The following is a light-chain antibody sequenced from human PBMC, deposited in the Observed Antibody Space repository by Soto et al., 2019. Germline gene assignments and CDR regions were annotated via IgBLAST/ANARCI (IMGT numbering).Light chain of an antibody. CDR2: HAS. CDR1: QSISSW. V-gene: IGKV1-5*02. CDR3: QQYNSYS. J-gene: IGKJ1*01. Sequence: DLQMTQSPSTLSASVGDRVTIICRASQSISSWLAWYQQKPGTAPKLLIYHASTLESGVPSRFSGSGSGTEFTLTISSLQPDDFATYYCQQYNSYSFGQGTKVDI.